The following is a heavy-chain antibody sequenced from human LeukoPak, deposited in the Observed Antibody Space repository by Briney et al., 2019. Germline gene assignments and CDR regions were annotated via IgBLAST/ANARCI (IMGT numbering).Heavy chain of an antibody. Sequence: SETLSLTCTVSSGSISTSNYYWGWVRQPPGKALEWIGNIFYSGSTYYSPSLKSRVTISLDTSRNQFSLKLSSVTAADTAVYYCARAASSRDGYNFGYWGQGTLVTVSS. J-gene: IGHJ4*02. CDR2: IFYSGST. D-gene: IGHD5-24*01. V-gene: IGHV4-39*07. CDR1: SGSISTSNYY. CDR3: ARAASSRDGYNFGY.